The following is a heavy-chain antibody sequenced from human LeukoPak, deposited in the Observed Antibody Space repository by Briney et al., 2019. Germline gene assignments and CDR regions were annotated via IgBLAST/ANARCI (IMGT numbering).Heavy chain of an antibody. CDR2: IYPGDSDT. V-gene: IGHV5-51*01. CDR3: ARGRRIQLLWQKPSANWFDP. J-gene: IGHJ5*02. Sequence: KFGESLKISCKGSGYSFTSYWIGWVRQMPGKGLEWMGIIYPGDSDTRYSPSFQGQVTISADKSISTAYLQWSSLKASDTAMYYCARGRRIQLLWQKPSANWFDPWGQGTLVTVSS. CDR1: GYSFTSYW. D-gene: IGHD5-18*01.